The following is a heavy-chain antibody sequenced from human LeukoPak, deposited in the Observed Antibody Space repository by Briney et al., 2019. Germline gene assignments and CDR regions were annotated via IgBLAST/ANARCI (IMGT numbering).Heavy chain of an antibody. Sequence: SETLSLTCTVSGGSISSYYWSWIRQPPGKGLEWIGYIYYSGSTNYNPSLKSRVTISVDTSKNQFSLKLSSVTAADTAVYYCARHGSGWYGYYYYGMDVWGQGATVTVSS. CDR3: ARHGSGWYGYYYYGMDV. V-gene: IGHV4-59*08. CDR2: IYYSGST. D-gene: IGHD6-19*01. CDR1: GGSISSYY. J-gene: IGHJ6*02.